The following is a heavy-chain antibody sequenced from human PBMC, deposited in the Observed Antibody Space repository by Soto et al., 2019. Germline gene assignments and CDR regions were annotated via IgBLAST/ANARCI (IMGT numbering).Heavy chain of an antibody. J-gene: IGHJ4*02. CDR2: IYYSGST. Sequence: SETLSLTCTVSGGSISSSSYYWGWIRQPPGKGLEWIGSIYYSGSTYYNPSLKSRVTISVDTPKNQFSLKLSSVTAADTAVYYCARASSSSNIVLMVYAINPRFPPHFDYWGQGTLVTVSS. D-gene: IGHD2-8*01. CDR1: GGSISSSSYY. CDR3: ARASSSSNIVLMVYAINPRFPPHFDY. V-gene: IGHV4-39*01.